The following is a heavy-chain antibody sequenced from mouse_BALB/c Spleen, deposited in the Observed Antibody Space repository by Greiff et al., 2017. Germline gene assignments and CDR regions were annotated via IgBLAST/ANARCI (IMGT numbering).Heavy chain of an antibody. CDR3: ARSYDYGLYAMDY. D-gene: IGHD2-4*01. CDR2: ISSGSSTI. CDR1: GFTFSSFG. Sequence: DVMLVESGGGLVQPGGSRKLSCAASGFTFSSFGMHWVRQAPEKGLEWVAYISSGSSTIYYADTVKGRFTISRDNPKNTLFLQMTSLRSEDTAMYYCARSYDYGLYAMDYWGQGTSVTVSS. J-gene: IGHJ4*01. V-gene: IGHV5-17*02.